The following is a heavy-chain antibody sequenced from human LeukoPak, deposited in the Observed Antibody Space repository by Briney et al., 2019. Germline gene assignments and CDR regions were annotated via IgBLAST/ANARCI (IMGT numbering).Heavy chain of an antibody. CDR1: GFTFDDYA. Sequence: GGSLRLSCAASGFTFDDYAMHWVRQAPGKGLEWVSGISWNSGSIGYADSVKGRFTISRDNAKNSLYLQMNSLRAEDTAVYYCAKDITMGIYYYYYYMDVWGKGTTVTVSS. D-gene: IGHD3-10*01. J-gene: IGHJ6*03. CDR3: AKDITMGIYYYYYYMDV. V-gene: IGHV3-9*01. CDR2: ISWNSGSI.